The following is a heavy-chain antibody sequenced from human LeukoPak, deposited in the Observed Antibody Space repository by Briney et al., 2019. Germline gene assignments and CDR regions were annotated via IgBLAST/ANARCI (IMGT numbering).Heavy chain of an antibody. CDR2: MRRDGNEI. Sequence: GGSLRLSCSASGFTFSTYWMSWVRQAPGKGLEWVANMRRDGNEIYYLDSVGGRFTISRDNANNLLYLQMNSLRAEDTAVYYCASGTIVGARGADNWGQGTLVTVSS. D-gene: IGHD1-26*01. J-gene: IGHJ4*02. V-gene: IGHV3-7*01. CDR1: GFTFSTYW. CDR3: ASGTIVGARGADN.